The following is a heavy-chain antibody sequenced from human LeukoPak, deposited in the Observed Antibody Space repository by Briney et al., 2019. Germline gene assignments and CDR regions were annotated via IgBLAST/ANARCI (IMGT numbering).Heavy chain of an antibody. CDR1: GFTFSGYE. D-gene: IGHD1-26*01. CDR3: ASFDHSGRSGVYFDY. V-gene: IGHV3-48*03. J-gene: IGHJ4*02. CDR2: ISSSGGAI. Sequence: GGSLRLSCVASGFTFSGYEMNWVRQAPGQGLEWVSYISSSGGAIYYTDSVKGRFTISRDNAKNSLYLQMNSLRAEDTAVYYCASFDHSGRSGVYFDYWGQGTLVTVSS.